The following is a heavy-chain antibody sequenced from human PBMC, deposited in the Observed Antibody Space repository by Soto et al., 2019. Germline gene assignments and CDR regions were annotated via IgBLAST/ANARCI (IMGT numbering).Heavy chain of an antibody. CDR2: IIPIFGTA. J-gene: IGHJ6*02. Sequence: SVKVSCKASGVTFSSYAISWVRQAPGQGLEWMGGIIPIFGTANYAQKFQGRVTITADKSTSTAYMELSSLRSEDTAVYYCARGRGIVVVVAAAAYYGMDVWGQGTTVTVS. CDR3: ARGRGIVVVVAAAAYYGMDV. D-gene: IGHD2-15*01. CDR1: GVTFSSYA. V-gene: IGHV1-69*06.